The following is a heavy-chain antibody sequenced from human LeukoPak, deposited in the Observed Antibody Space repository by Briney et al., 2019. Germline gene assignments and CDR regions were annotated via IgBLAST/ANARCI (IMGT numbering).Heavy chain of an antibody. V-gene: IGHV4-34*01. Sequence: SETLSLTCAVYGGSFSGYYWSWIRQPPGKGLEWIGEINHSGSTNYNPSLKGRVTISVDTSKNQFSLRLTSVTAADTAVYYCARKNDFDIWGQGTLVTVSS. CDR3: ARKNDFDI. CDR1: GGSFSGYY. D-gene: IGHD2/OR15-2a*01. J-gene: IGHJ3*02. CDR2: INHSGST.